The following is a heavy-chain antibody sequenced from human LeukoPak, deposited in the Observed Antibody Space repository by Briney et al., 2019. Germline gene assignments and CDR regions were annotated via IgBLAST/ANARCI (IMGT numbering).Heavy chain of an antibody. J-gene: IGHJ4*02. V-gene: IGHV4-59*11. CDR2: VYYGGGINYNPYGGSA. CDR1: GGSINSQF. D-gene: IGHD1-1*01. CDR3: ARGSSYNNNWPLDY. Sequence: SETLSLTCSVSGGSINSQFWSWIRQPPGKGLEWIGYVYYGGGINYNPYGGSANYNPSLESRVTISVDASKNQVSLKLSSVTAADTAMYYCARGSSYNNNWPLDYWGQGTLVTVSS.